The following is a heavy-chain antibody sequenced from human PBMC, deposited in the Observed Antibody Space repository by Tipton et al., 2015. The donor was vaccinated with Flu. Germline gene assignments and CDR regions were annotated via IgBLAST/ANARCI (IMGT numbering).Heavy chain of an antibody. CDR3: ARASGSGTYVIFDY. Sequence: PGLVKPSETLSLTCTVSGGSINSTTHYWGWVRQPPGKGLEWIATVFHSGLTCYNPSLKSRVSIAIDTSKNQFSLRMNSVTAADTAVYYCARASGSGTYVIFDYWGQGTLVTVSS. CDR1: GGSINSTTHY. V-gene: IGHV4-39*07. J-gene: IGHJ4*02. D-gene: IGHD3-10*01. CDR2: VFHSGLT.